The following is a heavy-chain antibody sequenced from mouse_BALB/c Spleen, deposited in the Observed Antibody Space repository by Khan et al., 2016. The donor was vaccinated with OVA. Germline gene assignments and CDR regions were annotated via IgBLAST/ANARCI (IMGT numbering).Heavy chain of an antibody. CDR2: IKYSGST. Sequence: EVQLQESGPGLVKPSQSLSLTCTVTGYSITSDYAWNWIRQFPGNKLEWMGYIKYSGSTSYNPSLKSRISISRDTSKNQFFLQLNSVTTEDTATCLFCRFGDISTVVVTDFDFWGQGTTLTVSS. V-gene: IGHV3-2*02. J-gene: IGHJ2*01. CDR3: CRFGDISTVVVTDFDF. D-gene: IGHD1-1*01. CDR1: GYSITSDYA.